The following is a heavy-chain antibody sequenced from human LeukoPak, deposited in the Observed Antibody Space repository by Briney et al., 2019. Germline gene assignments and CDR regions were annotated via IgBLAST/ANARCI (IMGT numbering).Heavy chain of an antibody. V-gene: IGHV4-34*01. CDR1: GFTFSSYG. CDR3: ARGPWYDFWSGYFNYYYGMDV. J-gene: IGHJ6*02. D-gene: IGHD3-3*01. Sequence: GSLRLSCAASGFTFSSYGMHWVRQAPGKGLEWIGEINHSGSTNYNPSLKSRVTISVDTSKNQFSLKLSSVTAADTAVYYCARGPWYDFWSGYFNYYYGMDVWGQGTTVTVSS. CDR2: INHSGST.